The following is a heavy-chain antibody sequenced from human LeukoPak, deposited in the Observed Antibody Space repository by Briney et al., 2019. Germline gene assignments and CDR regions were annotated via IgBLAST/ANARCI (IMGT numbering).Heavy chain of an antibody. D-gene: IGHD3-22*01. Sequence: ASVKVSCKASGYTFTSYGISWVRQAPGQGLEWMGWISAYNGNTNYAQKLQGRVTMTTDTSTSTAYMELRSLRSDDTAVYYCARDWDWDDRSGYNPANWFDPWGQGTLVTVSS. CDR1: GYTFTSYG. J-gene: IGHJ5*02. V-gene: IGHV1-18*01. CDR3: ARDWDWDDRSGYNPANWFDP. CDR2: ISAYNGNT.